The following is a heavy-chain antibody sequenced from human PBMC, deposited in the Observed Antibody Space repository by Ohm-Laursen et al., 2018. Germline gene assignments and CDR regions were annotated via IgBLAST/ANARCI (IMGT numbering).Heavy chain of an antibody. CDR2: IIPIFGTP. D-gene: IGHD3-3*01. CDR1: GGTFSSYA. J-gene: IGHJ4*02. CDR3: ASSRFYYDFWSGSDYYFDY. V-gene: IGHV1-69*01. Sequence: GPSVSASHTASGGTFSSYAIGSVRHAPGQGLECMGGIIPIFGTPNYAQKFQGRVTITADESTSTAYMELSSPRSEDTAVYYCASSRFYYDFWSGSDYYFDYWGQGTLVTVSS.